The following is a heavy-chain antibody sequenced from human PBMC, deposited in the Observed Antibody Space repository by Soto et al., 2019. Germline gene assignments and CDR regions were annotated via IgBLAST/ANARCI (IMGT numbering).Heavy chain of an antibody. CDR2: IYYSGST. Sequence: SETLSLTCTVSGGSISSSSYYWGWIRQPPGKGLEWIGSIYYSGSTYYNPSLKSRVTMTTDTPTNTAYMELRSLRSDDTAVYYCARGVAAVQVVDYWGQGTLVTVSS. D-gene: IGHD6-13*01. CDR1: GGSISSSSYY. V-gene: IGHV4-39*01. CDR3: ARGVAAVQVVDY. J-gene: IGHJ4*02.